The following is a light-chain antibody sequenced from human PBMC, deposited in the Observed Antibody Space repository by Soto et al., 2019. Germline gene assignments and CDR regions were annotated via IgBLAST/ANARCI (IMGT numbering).Light chain of an antibody. V-gene: IGKV3-15*01. Sequence: EIVLTQSPATLSLSPGETATLSCRASQSISNYLAWYQQKPGQAPRLLIYGASTRATGIPARFSGDGSGTEFTLTIDSLQSEDFVVYYCLQYDGWPLTFGQGTRLEIK. CDR3: LQYDGWPLT. CDR1: QSISNY. J-gene: IGKJ5*01. CDR2: GAS.